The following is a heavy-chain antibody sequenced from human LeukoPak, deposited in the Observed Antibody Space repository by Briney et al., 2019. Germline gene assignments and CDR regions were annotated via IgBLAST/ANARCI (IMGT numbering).Heavy chain of an antibody. V-gene: IGHV4-59*01. Sequence: SETLSLTCTVSGGSISSYYWSWLRQPPGKGLEWIGYIYYSGSTNYNPSLKSRVTISVDTSKNQFSLKLSSVTAADTAVYYCASSGIAAAAPLDYWGQGTLVTVSS. J-gene: IGHJ4*02. D-gene: IGHD6-13*01. CDR3: ASSGIAAAAPLDY. CDR2: IYYSGST. CDR1: GGSISSYY.